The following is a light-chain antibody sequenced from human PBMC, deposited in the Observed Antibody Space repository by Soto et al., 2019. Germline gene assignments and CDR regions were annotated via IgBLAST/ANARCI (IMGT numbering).Light chain of an antibody. CDR2: QVS. V-gene: IGKV2-24*01. CDR3: VQFAHFPRT. CDR1: QSLVYSDGNTY. Sequence: DIVLTQTPLSSPVTLGQPASISCRSSQSLVYSDGNTYLSWLQQRPGQPPRLLIYQVSNRFSGVPDSFSGRWAGTDFTLKISRVEAEDVVVYYCVQFAHFPRTFGQGTKVEIK. J-gene: IGKJ1*01.